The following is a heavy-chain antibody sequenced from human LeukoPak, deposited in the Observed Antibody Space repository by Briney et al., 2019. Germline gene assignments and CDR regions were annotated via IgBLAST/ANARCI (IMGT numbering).Heavy chain of an antibody. Sequence: GGSLRLSCAASGFTFSSYWMHWVRQAPGKGLVWVSRINSDGSSTSYADSVKGRFTISRDNAKNSLYLQMNSLRAEDTAVYYCARWWSGERNWFDPWGQGTLVTVSS. D-gene: IGHD2-15*01. CDR1: GFTFSSYW. J-gene: IGHJ5*02. CDR3: ARWWSGERNWFDP. V-gene: IGHV3-74*01. CDR2: INSDGSST.